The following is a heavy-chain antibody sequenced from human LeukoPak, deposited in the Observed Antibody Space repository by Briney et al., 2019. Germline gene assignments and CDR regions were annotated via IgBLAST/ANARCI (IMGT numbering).Heavy chain of an antibody. Sequence: GGSLRLSCTGTGFNFNMFAMHWVRQAPGKGLEWASGLSRSGTTTNYADSVKGRFTISRDRSQHTMFLQLNSLRPEDTVVYYCAKEQRIRHCSEGVCMEGYYFDYWGQGTLVTVSS. D-gene: IGHD2-15*01. CDR3: AKEQRIRHCSEGVCMEGYYFDY. V-gene: IGHV3-23*01. CDR1: GFNFNMFA. CDR2: LSRSGTTT. J-gene: IGHJ4*02.